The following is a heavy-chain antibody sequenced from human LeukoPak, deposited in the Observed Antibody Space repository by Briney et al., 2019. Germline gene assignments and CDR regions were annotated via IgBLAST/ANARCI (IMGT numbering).Heavy chain of an antibody. Sequence: SETLSLTCTVSGVSVSTSHWNWIRQRPGKGLEWIGCLSYTGKTDYNPSLKSRVSISLGSSNNHFSLKLTSVTAADTAVYYCSEGYFEPFDDWGQGILVTVSS. J-gene: IGHJ4*02. CDR3: SEGYFEPFDD. CDR1: GVSVSTSH. V-gene: IGHV4-59*02. CDR2: LSYTGKT. D-gene: IGHD2/OR15-2a*01.